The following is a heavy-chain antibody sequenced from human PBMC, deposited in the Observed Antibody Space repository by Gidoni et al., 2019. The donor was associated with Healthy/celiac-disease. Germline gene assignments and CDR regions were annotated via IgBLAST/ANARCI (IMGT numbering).Heavy chain of an antibody. CDR2: IYSGGST. J-gene: IGHJ6*02. CDR1: GSTVGSNY. CDR3: AREVFYDSSGYYYYYYGMDV. D-gene: IGHD3-22*01. V-gene: IGHV3-66*01. Sequence: EVQLVESGGGLVQPGGSLRLSCAASGSTVGSNYISWVRQAPGKGLEWVSVIYSGGSTYYADSVKGRFTISRDNSKNTLYLQMNSLGAEDTAVYYCAREVFYDSSGYYYYYYGMDVWGQGTTVTVSS.